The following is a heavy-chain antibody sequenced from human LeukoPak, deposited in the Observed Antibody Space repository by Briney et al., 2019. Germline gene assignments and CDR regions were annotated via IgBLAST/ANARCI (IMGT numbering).Heavy chain of an antibody. V-gene: IGHV3-20*04. Sequence: GGSLRLSCSASGFNFDDYDMSWLGPAPGKGLEWVSGLNWNGGSTGYADSVKGRFTISKDHAKNSLYLQMNSLRGEGSALYYCARGGYYDSSGHYYFDCWGQGTLVTVSS. CDR3: ARGGYYDSSGHYYFDC. CDR2: LNWNGGST. CDR1: GFNFDDYD. J-gene: IGHJ4*02. D-gene: IGHD3-22*01.